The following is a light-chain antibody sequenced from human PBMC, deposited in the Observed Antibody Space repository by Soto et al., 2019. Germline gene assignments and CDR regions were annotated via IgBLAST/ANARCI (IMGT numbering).Light chain of an antibody. J-gene: IGKJ1*01. CDR1: QTISDH. CDR2: AAS. CDR3: QQSFAFPRT. V-gene: IGKV1-39*01. Sequence: DIQMTQSPSSLSASVGDRVTITCRASQTISDHLNWYQQKSGQDPKLLIYAASTLQSGVPSRFSGRRSGTDFTLTIGSLQPEDFATYYCQQSFAFPRTFGQGTKVEIK.